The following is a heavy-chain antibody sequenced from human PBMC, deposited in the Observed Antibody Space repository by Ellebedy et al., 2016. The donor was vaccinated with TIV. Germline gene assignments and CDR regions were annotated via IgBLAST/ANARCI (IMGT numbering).Heavy chain of an antibody. J-gene: IGHJ4*02. CDR3: AGRGF. V-gene: IGHV3-21*05. CDR2: ISYSSSYT. CDR1: GFIFSGFW. Sequence: GGSLRLSXAASGFIFSGFWMSWVRQAPGKGLEWVSYISYSSSYTNYADSVKGRFTISRDNAKNSLYLQMNSLRAEDTAVYHCAGRGFWGQGTLVTVSS.